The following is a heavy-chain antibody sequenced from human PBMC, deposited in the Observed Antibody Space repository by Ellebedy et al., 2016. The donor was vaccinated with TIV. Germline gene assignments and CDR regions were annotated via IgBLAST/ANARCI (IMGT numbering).Heavy chain of an antibody. J-gene: IGHJ4*02. V-gene: IGHV3-23*01. CDR3: AKGDSSGYYDFDY. CDR1: GFTFSSYA. Sequence: GESLKISCAASGFTFSSYAMSWVRQAPGKGLEWVSAISGSGGSTYYADSVKGRFTISRDNSKNTLYLQMNSLRAEDTAVYYCAKGDSSGYYDFDYWGQGTLVTVSS. CDR2: ISGSGGST. D-gene: IGHD3-22*01.